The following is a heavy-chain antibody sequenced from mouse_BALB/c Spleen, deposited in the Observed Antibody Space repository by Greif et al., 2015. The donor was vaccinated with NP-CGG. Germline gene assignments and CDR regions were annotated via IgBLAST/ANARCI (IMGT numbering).Heavy chain of an antibody. CDR2: ISNGGGST. CDR1: GFTFSDYY. V-gene: IGHV5-12*02. Sequence: EVQRVESGGGLVQPGGSLKLSCATSGFTFSDYYMYWVRQTPEKRLEWVAYISNGGGSTYYPDTVKGRFTISRDNAKNTLYLQMSRLKSEDTAMYHCARHAFAYWGQGTLVTVSA. J-gene: IGHJ3*01. CDR3: ARHAFAY.